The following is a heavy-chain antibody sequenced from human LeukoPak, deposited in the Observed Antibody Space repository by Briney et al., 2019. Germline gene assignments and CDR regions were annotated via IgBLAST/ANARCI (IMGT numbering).Heavy chain of an antibody. J-gene: IGHJ4*02. CDR3: ARGRNAWLQLSGYNY. V-gene: IGHV4-34*01. D-gene: IGHD5-24*01. CDR1: GFTFSSYS. CDR2: INHSGST. Sequence: GSLRLSCAASGFTFSSYSMNWVRQAPGKGLEWIGEINHSGSTNYNPSLKSRVTISVDTSKNQFSLKLSSVTAADTAVYYCARGRNAWLQLSGYNYWGQGTLVTVSS.